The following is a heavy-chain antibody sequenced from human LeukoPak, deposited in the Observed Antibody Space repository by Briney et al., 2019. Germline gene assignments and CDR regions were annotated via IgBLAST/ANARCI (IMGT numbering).Heavy chain of an antibody. CDR3: ARVSPFSFDFDF. V-gene: IGHV4-59*01. J-gene: IGHJ4*02. CDR1: GGTISSYY. Sequence: PSETLSLTCTVSGGTISSYYWSWLRQPPGKGLEYIGNIYYSGTTNYNPSLKSRVTISVDMSKNQFSLNRSSVTAADTAVYFCARVSPFSFDFDFWGQGALVTVSS. CDR2: IYYSGTT.